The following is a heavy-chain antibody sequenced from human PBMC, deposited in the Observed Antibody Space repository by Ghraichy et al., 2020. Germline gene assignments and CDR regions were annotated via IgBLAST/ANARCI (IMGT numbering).Heavy chain of an antibody. CDR2: IYYSGST. Sequence: SQTLSLTCTVSGGSVSSGSYYWSWIRQPPGKGLEWIGYIYYSGSTNYNPSLKSRVTISVDTSKNQFSLKLSSVTAADTAVYYCARGLDQREGPRKRPHNWFDPWGQGTLVTVSS. J-gene: IGHJ5*02. D-gene: IGHD1-26*01. CDR3: ARGLDQREGPRKRPHNWFDP. V-gene: IGHV4-61*01. CDR1: GGSVSSGSYY.